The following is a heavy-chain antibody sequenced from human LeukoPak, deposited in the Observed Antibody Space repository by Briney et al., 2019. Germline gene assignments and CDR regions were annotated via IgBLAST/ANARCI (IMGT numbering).Heavy chain of an antibody. J-gene: IGHJ4*02. CDR1: GFTVSSNY. CDR2: IYSGGST. D-gene: IGHD6-13*01. Sequence: GGSLRLSCAASGFTVSSNYMSWVRQAPGKGLEWVSVIYSGGSTYYADSVKGRFTISRDNSKNTLYLQMNSLRAEDTAVYYCAKVKAAAGYYFDYWGQGTLVTVSS. V-gene: IGHV3-53*01. CDR3: AKVKAAAGYYFDY.